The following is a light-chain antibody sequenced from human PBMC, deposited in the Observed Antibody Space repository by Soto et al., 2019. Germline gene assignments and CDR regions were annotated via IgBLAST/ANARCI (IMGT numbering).Light chain of an antibody. CDR3: QQYNDWPLT. J-gene: IGKJ1*01. V-gene: IGKV3-15*01. Sequence: EIVMTQSPASLSVSPGERVSLSCRAGQGVTTNFAWYQQKPGQAPSLLIYGAFTRATGIPARFSGTGSGTEFTLTISSLQSEDFALYYCQQYNDWPLTFGQGTKVDIK. CDR2: GAF. CDR1: QGVTTN.